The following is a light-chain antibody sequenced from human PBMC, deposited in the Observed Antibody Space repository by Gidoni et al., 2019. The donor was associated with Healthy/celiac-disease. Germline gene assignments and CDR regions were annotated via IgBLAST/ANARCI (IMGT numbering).Light chain of an antibody. Sequence: QAVLTQPASLSASPGASASLTCTLRSGINVGTYRIYWYQQKPGSPPQYLLRYKSDSDKQQGSGVPSRFSGSKDASANAGILLISGLQSEDEADYPQDFGTGTKVTVL. CDR1: SGINVGTYR. V-gene: IGLV5-45*01. CDR2: YKSDSDK. CDR3: D. J-gene: IGLJ1*01.